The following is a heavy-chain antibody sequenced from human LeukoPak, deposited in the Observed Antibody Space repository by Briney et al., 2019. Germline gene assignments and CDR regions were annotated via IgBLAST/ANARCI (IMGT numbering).Heavy chain of an antibody. V-gene: IGHV6-1*01. CDR1: GDSVSSNSAA. CDR3: AKDLAPIAGNSGWYEGLDY. J-gene: IGHJ4*02. D-gene: IGHD6-19*01. CDR2: TYYRSKWYN. Sequence: SQTLSLTCAISGDSVSSNSAAWNWIRQSPSRGLEWLGRTYYRSKWYNDYAVSVKSRITINPDTSKNQFSLQLNSVTPEDTAVYYCAKDLAPIAGNSGWYEGLDYWGQGTLVTVSS.